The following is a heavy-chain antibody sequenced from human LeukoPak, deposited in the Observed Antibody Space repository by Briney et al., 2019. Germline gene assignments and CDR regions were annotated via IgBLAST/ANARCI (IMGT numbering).Heavy chain of an antibody. J-gene: IGHJ5*02. CDR3: AKETAAAGSNWFDP. Sequence: PGGSLRLSCAASGFTFSSYGMHGVRQAPGKGLEGVGVISYDGSNKYYADSVKGRFTISRDNSKNTLYLQMNSLRAEDAAVYYCAKETAAAGSNWFDPWGQETLVTVSS. D-gene: IGHD6-13*01. CDR1: GFTFSSYG. CDR2: ISYDGSNK. V-gene: IGHV3-30*18.